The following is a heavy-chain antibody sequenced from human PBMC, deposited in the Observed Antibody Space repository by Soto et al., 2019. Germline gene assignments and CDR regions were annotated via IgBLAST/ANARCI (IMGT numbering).Heavy chain of an antibody. V-gene: IGHV6-1*01. CDR1: GDSVSSNTAS. CDR3: AKGDNLGPKTGYAFDP. D-gene: IGHD5-12*01. CDR2: TYFRSKWYN. Sequence: ASETLSLICAISGDSVSSNTASWNWIRQSPSRGLEWLGRTYFRSKWYNDYAVSVKSRIIINPDTSNNQFSLQLNSVTPEDTAVYFCAKGDNLGPKTGYAFDPWGQGIMVTVSS. J-gene: IGHJ5*02.